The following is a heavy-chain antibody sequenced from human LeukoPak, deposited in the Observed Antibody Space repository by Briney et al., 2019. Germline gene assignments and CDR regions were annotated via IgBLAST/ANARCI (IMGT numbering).Heavy chain of an antibody. CDR3: ARATAENDH. CDR1: GYTFTGYY. CDR2: INPKTGGT. D-gene: IGHD1-14*01. Sequence: ASVKVSCKASGYTFTGYYMHWVRQAPGPGLEWMGWINPKTGGTSYAQKFQGRVTMTRDTSISTVNMELSRLTSDDTAVYYCARATAENDHWGQGTLVTVSS. V-gene: IGHV1-2*02. J-gene: IGHJ4*02.